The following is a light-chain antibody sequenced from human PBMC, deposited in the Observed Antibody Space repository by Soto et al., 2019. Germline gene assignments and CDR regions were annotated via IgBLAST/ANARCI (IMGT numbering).Light chain of an antibody. J-gene: IGKJ1*01. Sequence: DIQMTQSPSTLSASVGGRVTITCRASQSVGTWVAWYQQKPGKAPKLLIYGASNLESGVPSRFSGSVSGTEFTLNITTLHPDDFATYFCQHYRRNTWSFGPGTKVDI. CDR1: QSVGTW. CDR2: GAS. V-gene: IGKV1-5*01. CDR3: QHYRRNTWS.